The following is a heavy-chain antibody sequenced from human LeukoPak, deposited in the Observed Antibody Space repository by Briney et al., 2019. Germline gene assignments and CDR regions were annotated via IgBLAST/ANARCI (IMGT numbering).Heavy chain of an antibody. D-gene: IGHD6-19*01. CDR2: ISGSGGCT. J-gene: IGHJ4*02. CDR3: AKDPQQWLVLPLDY. V-gene: IGHV3-23*01. Sequence: GGSLRLSCAASGFTFSSYAMSWVRQAPGKGLEWVSAISGSGGCTYYADSVKGRFTISRDNSKNTLYLQVNSLRAEDTAVYYCAKDPQQWLVLPLDYWGQGTLVTVSS. CDR1: GFTFSSYA.